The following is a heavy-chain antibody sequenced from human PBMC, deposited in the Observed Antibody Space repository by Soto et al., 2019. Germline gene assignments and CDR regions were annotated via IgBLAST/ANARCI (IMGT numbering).Heavy chain of an antibody. CDR2: ISAYSGNT. V-gene: IGHV1-18*01. Sequence: GASVKVSCKASGYTFTSYGISWVRQAPGQGLEWMGWISAYSGNTNYAQKLQGRVTMTRNTSITTAYMELSSLRSEDTAVYYCARVIGVDYGDYYYMDVWGKGTTVTGSS. CDR3: ARVIGVDYGDYYYMDV. D-gene: IGHD4-17*01. J-gene: IGHJ6*03. CDR1: GYTFTSYG.